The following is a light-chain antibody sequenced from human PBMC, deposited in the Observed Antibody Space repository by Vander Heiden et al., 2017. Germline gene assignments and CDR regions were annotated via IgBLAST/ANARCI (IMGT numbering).Light chain of an antibody. V-gene: IGKV3-20*01. CDR1: QSVSSSY. J-gene: IGKJ1*01. Sequence: ILLTQSPGTLSLSPGERATLSCRASQSVSSSYLAWYQQKPGQAPRLLIYGASSRATGIPDRFSGSGSGTDFTLTISRLEPEDFAVYYWQQYGSSPWTFGQGTKVEIK. CDR3: QQYGSSPWT. CDR2: GAS.